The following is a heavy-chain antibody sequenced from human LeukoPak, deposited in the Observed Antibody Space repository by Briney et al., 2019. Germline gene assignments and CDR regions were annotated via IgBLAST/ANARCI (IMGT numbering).Heavy chain of an antibody. J-gene: IGHJ4*02. CDR3: ASPATSRYLYFDY. D-gene: IGHD3-22*01. V-gene: IGHV3-23*01. CDR1: GFTFSSYA. CDR2: ISGSGGST. Sequence: GGSLRLSCAASGFTFSSYAMSWVRQAPGKGLEWVSIISGSGGSTYHADSVKGRFTISRDNSKNTLFLQMNSLRAEDTAIYYCASPATSRYLYFDYWGQGTLVTVSS.